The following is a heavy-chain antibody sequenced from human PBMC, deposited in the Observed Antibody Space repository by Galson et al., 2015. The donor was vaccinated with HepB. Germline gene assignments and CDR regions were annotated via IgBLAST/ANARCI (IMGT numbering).Heavy chain of an antibody. CDR1: GFTFSDIY. V-gene: IGHV3-11*05. Sequence: SLRLSCAASGFTFSDIYMSWIRQAPGRGLEWVAYISGRSGYTNYADSVKGRFTISRDDAKNSLYLQMNSLRVEDTAVYYCARVRCRSSGRCDLHDYYLKYWGQGTLVTVSS. CDR3: ARVRCRSSGRCDLHDYYLKY. J-gene: IGHJ4*02. D-gene: IGHD2-2*01. CDR2: ISGRSGYT.